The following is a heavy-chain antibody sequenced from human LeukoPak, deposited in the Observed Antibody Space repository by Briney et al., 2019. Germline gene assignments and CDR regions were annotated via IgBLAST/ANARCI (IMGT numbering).Heavy chain of an antibody. J-gene: IGHJ4*02. CDR1: GGSISSYY. D-gene: IGHD6-19*01. CDR3: ARSSGWYYFES. Sequence: SETLSLTCTVSGGSISSYYWSWIRQPPGKELEWIGYIYYSGSTNFNPSLKSRLTISVDTSKNQLSLKLSSVTAADTAVYYCARSSGWYYFESWGQGTLATVSS. CDR2: IYYSGST. V-gene: IGHV4-59*08.